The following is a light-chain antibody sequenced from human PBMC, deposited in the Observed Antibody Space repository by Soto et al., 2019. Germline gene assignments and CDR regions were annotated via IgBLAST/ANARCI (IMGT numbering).Light chain of an antibody. Sequence: EIVMTQSPATLSVSPGERATLSCRASQSVSSNLGWYQQKPGQAPRLLIYGASTRATGIPARFSGSGSGTEFTLTISSLQSEDSAVYYCQQYSNWPPFTFGQGTRLEIK. CDR2: GAS. J-gene: IGKJ5*01. CDR1: QSVSSN. V-gene: IGKV3-15*01. CDR3: QQYSNWPPFT.